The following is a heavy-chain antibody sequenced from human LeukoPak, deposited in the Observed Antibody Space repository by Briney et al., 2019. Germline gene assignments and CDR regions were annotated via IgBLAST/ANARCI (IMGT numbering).Heavy chain of an antibody. CDR1: GFTFSSYG. V-gene: IGHV3-30*03. CDR2: ISYDGSNK. D-gene: IGHD3-16*01. J-gene: IGHJ4*02. CDR3: VRGDRRDF. Sequence: PGGSLRLSCAASGFTFSSYGMHWVRQAPGKGLEWVAVISYDGSNKYYADSVKGRFTISRDNSKNTLYLQMNSLRAEDTAVYHCVRGDRRDFWGQGTLVTVSS.